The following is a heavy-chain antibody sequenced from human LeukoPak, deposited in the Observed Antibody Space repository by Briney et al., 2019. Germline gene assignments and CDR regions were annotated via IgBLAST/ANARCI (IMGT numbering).Heavy chain of an antibody. Sequence: PGGSLRLSFAASGFTFSSYGMSWVRQAPGKGLEWVSLISGSGGSTDYVDSVKGRFTISGDNAENSLYLQMNSLSAEDTAVYYCAKERRDGYNKYYFDYWGQGTLVTVSS. V-gene: IGHV3-23*01. J-gene: IGHJ4*02. CDR1: GFTFSSYG. D-gene: IGHD5-24*01. CDR2: ISGSGGST. CDR3: AKERRDGYNKYYFDY.